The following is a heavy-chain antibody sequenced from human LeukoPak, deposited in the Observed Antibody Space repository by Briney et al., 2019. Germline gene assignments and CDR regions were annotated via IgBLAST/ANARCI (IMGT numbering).Heavy chain of an antibody. J-gene: IGHJ3*02. CDR1: GDSINNNSYY. V-gene: IGHV4-39*01. CDR2: VYHRGST. Sequence: SETLSLTCTVSGDSINNNSYYWGWIRQPPGKGLEWIVTVYHRGSTYYAPSLKSRVTISVDTSKNQISQNLRSVNAADTAIYYCSRQMSAGDAFDIWGQGTKVTVSS. CDR3: SRQMSAGDAFDI.